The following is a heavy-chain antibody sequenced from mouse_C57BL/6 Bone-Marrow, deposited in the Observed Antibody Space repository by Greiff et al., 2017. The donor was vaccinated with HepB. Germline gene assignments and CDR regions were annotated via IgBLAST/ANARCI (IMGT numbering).Heavy chain of an antibody. CDR3: TRDYSNYFWYFDV. Sequence: EVNLVESGEGLVKPGGSLKLSCAASGFTFSSYAMSWVRQTPEKRLEWVAYISSGGDYIYYADTVKGRFTISRDNARNTLYLQMSSLKSEDTAMYYCTRDYSNYFWYFDVWGTGTTVTVSS. CDR2: ISSGGDYI. D-gene: IGHD2-5*01. V-gene: IGHV5-9-1*02. CDR1: GFTFSSYA. J-gene: IGHJ1*03.